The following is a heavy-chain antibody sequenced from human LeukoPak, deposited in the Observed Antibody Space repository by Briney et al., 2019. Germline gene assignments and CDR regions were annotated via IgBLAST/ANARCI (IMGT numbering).Heavy chain of an antibody. CDR1: GYTFTVYY. CDR2: INPNSGGT. J-gene: IGHJ4*02. D-gene: IGHD4-23*01. Sequence: ASVKVSFKASGYTFTVYYMHWVRQAPGQGLEWMGWINPNSGGTNYAQKFQGRVTMTRDTSISTAYMELSRLRSDDTAVYYCASIYGGNYYFDYWGQGTLVTVSS. V-gene: IGHV1-2*02. CDR3: ASIYGGNYYFDY.